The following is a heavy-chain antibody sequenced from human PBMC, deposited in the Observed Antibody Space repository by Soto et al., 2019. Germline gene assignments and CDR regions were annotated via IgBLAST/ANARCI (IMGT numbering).Heavy chain of an antibody. CDR2: IRVGGGDT. CDR1: GFTFSSSA. V-gene: IGHV3-23*01. CDR3: AKCSVGTVRSSGWCNWLDP. Sequence: EVRLLESGGGLAQPGGSIRLSCAASGFTFSSSAMNWVRQAPGKGLEWVSSIRVGGGDTFYADSVRGRFTVSRDISRNTLYLQMNSLRAEDTAIYYCAKCSVGTVRSSGWCNWLDPWGQGTLVTVSS. J-gene: IGHJ5*02. D-gene: IGHD6-19*01.